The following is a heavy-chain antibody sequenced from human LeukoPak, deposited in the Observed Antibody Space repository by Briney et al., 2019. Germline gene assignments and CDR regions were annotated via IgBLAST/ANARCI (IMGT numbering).Heavy chain of an antibody. V-gene: IGHV3-9*01. CDR2: ISWNSGSI. CDR1: GFPFSNYA. D-gene: IGHD3-3*01. J-gene: IGHJ6*02. CDR3: AKDRVTIFGVVPGGVAYGMDV. Sequence: GGSLRLSCAASGFPFSNYAMTWVRQAPGKGLEWVSGISWNSGSIGYADSVKGRFTISRDNAKNSLYLQMNSLRAEDTALYYCAKDRVTIFGVVPGGVAYGMDVWGQGTTVTVSS.